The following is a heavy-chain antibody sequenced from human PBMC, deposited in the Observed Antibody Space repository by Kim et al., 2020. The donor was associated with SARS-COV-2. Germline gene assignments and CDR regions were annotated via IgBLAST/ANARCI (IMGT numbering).Heavy chain of an antibody. CDR3: AKDSGYSSGWYIWYFDL. J-gene: IGHJ2*01. V-gene: IGHV3-23*01. D-gene: IGHD6-19*01. Sequence: GGSLRLSCAASGFTFSSYAMSWVRQAPGKGLEWVSAISGSGGSTYYADSVKGRFTISRDNSKNTLYLQMNSLRAEDTAVYYCAKDSGYSSGWYIWYFDLWGRGTLVTVSS. CDR1: GFTFSSYA. CDR2: ISGSGGST.